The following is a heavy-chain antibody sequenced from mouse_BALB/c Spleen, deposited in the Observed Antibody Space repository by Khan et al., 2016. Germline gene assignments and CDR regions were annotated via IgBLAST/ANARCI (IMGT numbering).Heavy chain of an antibody. CDR1: GDSITSGH. J-gene: IGHJ3*01. V-gene: IGHV3-8*02. CDR3: ATRDYYGCACEC. D-gene: IGHD1-2*01. CDR2: ISHSGDS. Sequence: EVQLQESGPSLAKPSQTLSLTCSVTGDSITSGHWNWIRKFPGNKFDFMGYISHSGDSYYNPSLKSRISITRDTSKNQYYLQLNSVTTEDTATYYCATRDYYGCACECWVQETLVTVSA.